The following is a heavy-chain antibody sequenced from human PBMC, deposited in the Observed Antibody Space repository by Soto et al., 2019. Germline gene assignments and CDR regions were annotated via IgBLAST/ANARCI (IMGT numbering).Heavy chain of an antibody. CDR3: AKDRKVGDILFDY. CDR2: ISGSGVST. J-gene: IGHJ4*02. Sequence: PGGSLRLSCAASGFTFSSYAMSWVRQAPGKGLEWVSAISGSGVSTYYADSVKGRFTISRDNSKNTLYLQMNSLRAEDTAVYYCAKDRKVGDILFDYWGQGTLVTVSS. V-gene: IGHV3-23*01. CDR1: GFTFSSYA. D-gene: IGHD1-26*01.